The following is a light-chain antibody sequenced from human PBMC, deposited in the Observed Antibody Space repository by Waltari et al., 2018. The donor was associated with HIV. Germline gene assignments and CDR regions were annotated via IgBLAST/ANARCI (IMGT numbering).Light chain of an antibody. CDR1: QSVLYSSNNKNC. CDR3: QQYDSTPWT. V-gene: IGKV4-1*01. J-gene: IGKJ1*01. Sequence: DIVMTQSPDSLAVSLGERATINCKSSQSVLYSSNNKNCVAWYQQKPGQPPKLLIYWASTRESGVPDRFSGSGSGTDFTLTISSLQAEDVAVYYCQQYDSTPWTFGQGTKVEIK. CDR2: WAS.